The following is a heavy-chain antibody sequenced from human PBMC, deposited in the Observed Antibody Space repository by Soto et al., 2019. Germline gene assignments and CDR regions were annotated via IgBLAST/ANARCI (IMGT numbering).Heavy chain of an antibody. D-gene: IGHD2-21*02. CDR2: MYNTGST. Sequence: SETLSLTCTVSGGSISSYYWSWIRQPPGKGLEWIGYMYNTGSTVYNPSLKSRVTISVDTSKNQFSLKLNAVTAADTAVYYCARDLWGYCGTDCYPLDVWGQGTTVTAP. CDR1: GGSISSYY. V-gene: IGHV4-59*01. CDR3: ARDLWGYCGTDCYPLDV. J-gene: IGHJ6*02.